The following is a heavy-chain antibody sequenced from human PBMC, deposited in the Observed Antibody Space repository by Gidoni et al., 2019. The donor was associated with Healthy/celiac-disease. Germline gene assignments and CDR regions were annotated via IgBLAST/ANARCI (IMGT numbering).Heavy chain of an antibody. D-gene: IGHD3-3*01. CDR3: ARDQGWENDFWSGYLDV. CDR1: GATFSSYA. Sequence: QVQLVQSGAAVKKPGSSVMVSCKASGATFSSYAISWVRQAPRQGLEWMGGIITIFGTANYAQKFQGRVTITADESTSTAYMELSSLRSDDTAVYYCARDQGWENDFWSGYLDVWGQGTTVTVSS. J-gene: IGHJ6*02. V-gene: IGHV1-69*01. CDR2: IITIFGTA.